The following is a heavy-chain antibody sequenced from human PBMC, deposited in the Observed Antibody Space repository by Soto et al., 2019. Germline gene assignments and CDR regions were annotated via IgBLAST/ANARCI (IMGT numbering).Heavy chain of an antibody. V-gene: IGHV3-23*01. Sequence: GGSLRLSCAASGFTFSSYAMSWVRQAPGKGLEWVSAISGSGGSTYYADSVKGRFTISRDNSKNTLYLQMNSLRAEDTAVNYCAKVKGMDIVVVPAALYYFDYWGQGTLVTVSS. D-gene: IGHD2-2*03. CDR3: AKVKGMDIVVVPAALYYFDY. CDR1: GFTFSSYA. CDR2: ISGSGGST. J-gene: IGHJ4*02.